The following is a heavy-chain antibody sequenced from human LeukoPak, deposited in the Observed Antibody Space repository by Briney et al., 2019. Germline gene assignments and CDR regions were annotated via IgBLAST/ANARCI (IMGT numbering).Heavy chain of an antibody. Sequence: GGSLRLSCAASGFTFSSYAMSWVRQAPGKGLEWVSAISGSGGSTYYADSVKGRFTISRDNSKNTLYLQMNSLRAEDTAVYYCAKSAGYCSAGSCYDYYYMDVWGKGTTVTVSS. J-gene: IGHJ6*03. CDR3: AKSAGYCSAGSCYDYYYMDV. CDR1: GFTFSSYA. V-gene: IGHV3-23*01. D-gene: IGHD2-15*01. CDR2: ISGSGGST.